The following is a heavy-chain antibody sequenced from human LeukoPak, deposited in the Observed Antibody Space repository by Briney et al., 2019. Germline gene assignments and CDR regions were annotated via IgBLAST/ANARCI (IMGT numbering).Heavy chain of an antibody. V-gene: IGHV3-23*01. D-gene: IGHD2-21*01. CDR2: ISNTGGRT. Sequence: PGGSLRLSCAASGFAFSSYVMSWVRQAPGKGLECVSGISNTGGRTYYADSMKGRFTISRDNSKNTVYLQMNSLRVEDTAVYYCAKDCCGTSLFDYWGQGTLVTVSS. CDR3: AKDCCGTSLFDY. CDR1: GFAFSSYV. J-gene: IGHJ4*02.